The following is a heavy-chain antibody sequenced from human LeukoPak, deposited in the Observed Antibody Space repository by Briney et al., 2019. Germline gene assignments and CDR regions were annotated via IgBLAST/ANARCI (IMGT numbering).Heavy chain of an antibody. CDR2: VSPSGKDT. CDR3: AKDNAYSSGWLYYFDY. D-gene: IGHD6-19*01. V-gene: IGHV3-23*01. CDR1: GFTFNIYA. J-gene: IGHJ4*02. Sequence: PGGSLRLSCAASGFTFNIYAMSWVRQAPGKGLEWVATVSPSGKDTYYADSVKGRFTISRDNSKNTLFLQMNSLRAEDTAVYYCAKDNAYSSGWLYYFDYWGQGTLVTVSS.